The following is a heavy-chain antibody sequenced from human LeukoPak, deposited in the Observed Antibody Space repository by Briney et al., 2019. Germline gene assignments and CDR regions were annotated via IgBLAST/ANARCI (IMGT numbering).Heavy chain of an antibody. D-gene: IGHD3-10*01. J-gene: IGHJ4*02. V-gene: IGHV3-48*03. CDR3: ARDSGGLVDY. CDR2: ISSSGSTI. Sequence: GGSLRLSCAASGFTFSSYEMNWVRQALRKGLEWVSYISSSGSTIYYADSVKGRFTISRDNAKNSLYLQMNSLRAEDTAVYYCARDSGGLVDYWGQGTLVTVSS. CDR1: GFTFSSYE.